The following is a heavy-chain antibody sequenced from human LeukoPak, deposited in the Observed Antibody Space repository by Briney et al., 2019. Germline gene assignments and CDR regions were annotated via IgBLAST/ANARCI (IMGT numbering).Heavy chain of an antibody. CDR1: GFTFSAYG. V-gene: IGHV3-30*02. CDR2: IRYDGTTR. J-gene: IGHJ4*02. CDR3: AKMEGFYGAGTIRTIDS. Sequence: PGGSLRLSCEASGFTFSAYGMHWVRQAPGKGLEWVAFIRYDGTTRHYGDSMKGRVTISRDNSKNTVALPMNSLRVEDTGVYYCAKMEGFYGAGTIRTIDSWGQGNRFVVSS. D-gene: IGHD3-10*01.